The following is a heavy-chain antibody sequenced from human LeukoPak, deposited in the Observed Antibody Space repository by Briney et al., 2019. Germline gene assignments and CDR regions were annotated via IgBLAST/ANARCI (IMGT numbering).Heavy chain of an antibody. CDR2: INYNGAIT. D-gene: IGHD3-3*02. V-gene: IGHV3-20*04. CDR3: ARDRLGPSFSVSHFDL. Sequence: GGSLRLSCATSGFTFVVYGLSWVRRAPGKGLEWLCAINYNGAITDYADSVKGRFTISRDNAKNSLYLRMDSLRAEDTALYYCARDRLGPSFSVSHFDLWGQGTLVTVS. J-gene: IGHJ4*02. CDR1: GFTFVVYG.